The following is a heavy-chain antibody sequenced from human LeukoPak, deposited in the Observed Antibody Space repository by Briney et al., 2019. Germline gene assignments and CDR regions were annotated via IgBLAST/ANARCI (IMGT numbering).Heavy chain of an antibody. CDR1: RFKFDDYA. D-gene: IGHD3-22*01. CDR3: AKALHYYDMLN. CDR2: ISWDGGST. J-gene: IGHJ4*02. Sequence: GGSLRLSCTASRFKFDDYAMHWVRQAPGKGLEWVSLISWDGGSTYYADSVKGRFTISRDNSKNSLYLQMNSLRAEDTALYYCAKALHYYDMLNWGQGTLVTVSS. V-gene: IGHV3-43D*03.